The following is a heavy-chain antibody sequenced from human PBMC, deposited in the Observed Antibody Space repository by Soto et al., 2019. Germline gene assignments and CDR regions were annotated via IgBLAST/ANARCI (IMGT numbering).Heavy chain of an antibody. CDR3: ARDQNGSGNYYTRYFDY. V-gene: IGHV4-4*02. CDR2: IYHSGST. Sequence: SETLSLTCAVSGGSINSRYWWSWVRQAPGKGLEWIGEIYHSGSTNYNPSLKSRVTISVDKSKNQFSLNLSSVTAADTAVYYCARDQNGSGNYYTRYFDYWGQGTLVT. J-gene: IGHJ4*02. CDR1: GGSINSRYW. D-gene: IGHD3-10*01.